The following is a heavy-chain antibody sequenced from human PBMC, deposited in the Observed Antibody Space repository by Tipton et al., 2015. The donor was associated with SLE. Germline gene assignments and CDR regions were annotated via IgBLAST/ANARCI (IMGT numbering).Heavy chain of an antibody. V-gene: IGHV3-21*03. J-gene: IGHJ4*02. CDR1: GFTFSSYS. CDR3: AGDPPMVTVTTYFDC. CDR2: ISSSSSYI. Sequence: SLRLSCAASGFTFSSYSMNWVRQAPGKGLEWVSSISSSSSYIYYADSVKGRLTISRDNAKNSLYLQMNSLRAEDTAVDYCAGDPPMVTVTTYFDCWGQGTLVTVSS. D-gene: IGHD4-17*01.